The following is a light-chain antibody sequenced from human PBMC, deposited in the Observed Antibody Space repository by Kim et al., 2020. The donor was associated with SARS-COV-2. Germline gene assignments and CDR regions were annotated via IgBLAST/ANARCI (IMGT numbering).Light chain of an antibody. Sequence: ELTQPPSVSGTPGQRVTISCSGSSSNIGINTVNWYQQLPGTAPKLLIYTNHRRPSGVPDRFSNYKSGTSASLAISGLQSEDEADYYCAAWDDSLTGWVFGGGTKSPS. J-gene: IGLJ3*02. CDR2: TNH. CDR1: SSNIGINT. V-gene: IGLV1-44*01. CDR3: AAWDDSLTGWV.